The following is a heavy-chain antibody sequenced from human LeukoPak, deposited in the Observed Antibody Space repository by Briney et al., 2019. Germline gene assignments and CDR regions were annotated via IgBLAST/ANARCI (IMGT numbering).Heavy chain of an antibody. J-gene: IGHJ4*02. CDR1: GGSISSYY. V-gene: IGHV4-38-2*02. CDR3: ARDLGMAGIAPVDY. D-gene: IGHD6-19*01. Sequence: SETLSLTCTVSGGSISSYYWGWIRQSPEKGLEWIGSIYHSGATYYNPSLKSRVTISVDTSKNQFSLKVTSVTAADTAVYYCARDLGMAGIAPVDYWGQGTLVTVSS. CDR2: IYHSGAT.